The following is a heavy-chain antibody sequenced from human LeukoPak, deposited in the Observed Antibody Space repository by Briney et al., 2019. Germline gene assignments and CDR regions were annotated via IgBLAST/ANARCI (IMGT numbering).Heavy chain of an antibody. V-gene: IGHV1-69*13. CDR3: ARIAVVTFRGDYYGMDV. CDR1: GGTFSSYA. Sequence: GASVKVSCKASGGTFSSYAISWVRQAPGQGLEWMGGITPIFGTANYAQKFQGRVTITADESTSTAYMELSSLRSEDTAVYYCARIAVVTFRGDYYGMDVWGKGTTVTVSS. J-gene: IGHJ6*04. CDR2: ITPIFGTA. D-gene: IGHD6-19*01.